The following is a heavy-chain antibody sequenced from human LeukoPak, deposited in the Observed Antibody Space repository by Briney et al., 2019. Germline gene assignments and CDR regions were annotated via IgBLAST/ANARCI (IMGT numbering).Heavy chain of an antibody. CDR1: GFTFSSYE. D-gene: IGHD3-16*01. Sequence: GGSLRLSCAASGFTFSSYEMNWVRQAPGKGLEWVSSISSSSSYIYYADSVKGRFTISRDNAKNSLYLQMNSLRAEDTAVYYCARGLNDPKADYWGQGTLVTVSS. V-gene: IGHV3-21*01. J-gene: IGHJ4*02. CDR2: ISSSSSYI. CDR3: ARGLNDPKADY.